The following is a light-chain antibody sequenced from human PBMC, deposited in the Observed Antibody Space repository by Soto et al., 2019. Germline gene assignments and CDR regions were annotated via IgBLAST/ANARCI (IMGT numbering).Light chain of an antibody. CDR2: AAS. Sequence: DIQLTQSPSFLSASVGDRVTITCRASQGISNNLAWYQHNPGKPPKLLIYAASTLQSGVPSRFSGSGSRTEFTLTISSLQPEDFATYYCQQLNNYPRALTFGGGTKVEIK. J-gene: IGKJ4*01. CDR3: QQLNNYPRALT. V-gene: IGKV1-9*01. CDR1: QGISNN.